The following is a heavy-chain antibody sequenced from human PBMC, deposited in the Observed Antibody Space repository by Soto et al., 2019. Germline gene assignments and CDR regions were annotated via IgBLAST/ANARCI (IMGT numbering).Heavy chain of an antibody. CDR1: GGTFSSYA. J-gene: IGHJ6*02. V-gene: IGHV1-69*13. CDR3: ARGARGDYVHPHPYYYYYYGMDV. CDR2: IIPIFGTA. Sequence: SVKVSCKASGGTFSSYAISWVRQAPGQGLEWMGGIIPIFGTANYAQKFQGRVTITADESTSTAYMELSSLRSEDTAVYYCARGARGDYVHPHPYYYYYYGMDVWGQGTTVTVSS. D-gene: IGHD2-21*02.